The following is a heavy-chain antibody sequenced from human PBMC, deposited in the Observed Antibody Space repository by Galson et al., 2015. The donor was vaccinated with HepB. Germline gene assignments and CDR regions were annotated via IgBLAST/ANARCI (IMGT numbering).Heavy chain of an antibody. CDR2: ISAYNGNT. J-gene: IGHJ6*02. V-gene: IGHV1-18*04. D-gene: IGHD2-2*01. Sequence: SVKVSCKASGYTFTSYYMHWVRQAPGQGLEWMGWISAYNGNTNYAQKLQGRVTMTTDTSTSTAYMELRSLRSDDTAVYYCARVGPVYCSSTSCYSYYYGMDVWGQGTTVTVSS. CDR1: GYTFTSYY. CDR3: ARVGPVYCSSTSCYSYYYGMDV.